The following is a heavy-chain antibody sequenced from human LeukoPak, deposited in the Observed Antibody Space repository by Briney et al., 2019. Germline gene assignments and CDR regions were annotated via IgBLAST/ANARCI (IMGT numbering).Heavy chain of an antibody. CDR2: IYYSRST. CDR3: ARDGNWGFGWFDP. V-gene: IGHV4-30-4*08. J-gene: IGHJ5*02. D-gene: IGHD7-27*01. Sequence: SQTLSLTCTVSGGSISSGDYYWSWIRQPPGKGLEWIGYIYYSRSTYYNPSLKSRVTISVDTSKNQFSLKLSSVTAADTAVYYCARDGNWGFGWFDPWGQGTLVTVSS. CDR1: GGSISSGDYY.